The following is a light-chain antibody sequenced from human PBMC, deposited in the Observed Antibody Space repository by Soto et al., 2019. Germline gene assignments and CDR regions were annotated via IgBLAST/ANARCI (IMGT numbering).Light chain of an antibody. CDR1: SSDVGSYNL. V-gene: IGLV2-23*02. CDR2: EVS. Sequence: QSALTQPASVSGSPGQSITISCTGTSSDVGSYNLVSWYQQHPGKAPKLMIYEVSKRPSGVSNRFSGSKSGNTASLTISGLQAEYEADYYCCSYAGSSTLVFGGGTKVTV. J-gene: IGLJ2*01. CDR3: CSYAGSSTLV.